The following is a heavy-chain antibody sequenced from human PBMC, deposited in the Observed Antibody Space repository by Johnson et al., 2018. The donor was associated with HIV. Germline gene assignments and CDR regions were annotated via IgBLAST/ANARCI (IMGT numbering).Heavy chain of an antibody. CDR2: ISYDGINK. J-gene: IGHJ3*02. CDR3: ATDILFATARSDHDAFDT. D-gene: IGHD3-9*01. CDR1: GFTFSTSA. Sequence: QVQLVESGGDVVQPGRSLRLSCAASGFTFSTSAMHWVRQAPGKGLKWVATISYDGINKYYADSLKGRFAISRDNSRNTLDLQMNSLRGEDTGVYYCATDILFATARSDHDAFDTWGQGTMVTVSS. V-gene: IGHV3-30*09.